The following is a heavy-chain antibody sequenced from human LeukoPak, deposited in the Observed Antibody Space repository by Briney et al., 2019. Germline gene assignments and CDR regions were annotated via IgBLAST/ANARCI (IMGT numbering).Heavy chain of an antibody. V-gene: IGHV3-30*02. D-gene: IGHD4-23*01. CDR2: IRYDGSNK. J-gene: IGHJ4*02. CDR3: ANLARTTVVTLDY. Sequence: GRSLRLSCAASGFTFSSYGMHWVRQAPGKGLEWVAFIRYDGSNKYYADSVKGRFTISRDNSKNTLYLHVNSLRPEDTAVYYCANLARTTVVTLDYWGQGTLVTVSS. CDR1: GFTFSSYG.